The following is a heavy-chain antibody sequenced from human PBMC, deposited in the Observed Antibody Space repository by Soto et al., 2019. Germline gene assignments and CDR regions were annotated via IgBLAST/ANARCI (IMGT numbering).Heavy chain of an antibody. Sequence: GXSVKVSCKASVYTFTSYGISWVRQAPGQGLEWMGWISAYNGNTNYAQKLQGRVTMTTDTSTSTAYMELRSLRSDDTAVYYCARDLLHCSSTSCLKNFDYWGQGTLVTVSS. V-gene: IGHV1-18*01. J-gene: IGHJ4*02. CDR3: ARDLLHCSSTSCLKNFDY. CDR2: ISAYNGNT. CDR1: VYTFTSYG. D-gene: IGHD2-2*01.